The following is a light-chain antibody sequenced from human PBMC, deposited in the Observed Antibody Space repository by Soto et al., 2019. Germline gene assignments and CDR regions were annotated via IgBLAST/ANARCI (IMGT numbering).Light chain of an antibody. V-gene: IGKV4-1*01. Sequence: DIVMTQSPDSLAVSLGERATINCKSSQSVLYSPNNKNFLAWYQQKPGQPPKLLIYWGSTRESGVPDRFSGSGSGTDFTLPISSLQAEDVAVYYCQQYYSAPPFTFGPGTKVEIK. CDR1: QSVLYSPNNKNF. CDR2: WGS. J-gene: IGKJ3*01. CDR3: QQYYSAPPFT.